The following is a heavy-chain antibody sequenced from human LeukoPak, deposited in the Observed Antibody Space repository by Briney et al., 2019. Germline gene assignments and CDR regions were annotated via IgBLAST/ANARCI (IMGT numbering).Heavy chain of an antibody. D-gene: IGHD3-9*01. CDR3: ARDASIRYFDWSGRYFDY. V-gene: IGHV4-39*07. J-gene: IGHJ4*02. CDR1: GGSISSSSYY. Sequence: SETLSLTCTVSGGSISSSSYYWGWIRQPPGKGLEWIGSIYYSGSTYYNPPLKSRVTISVDTSKNQFSLKLSSVTAADTAVYYCARDASIRYFDWSGRYFDYWGQGTLVTVSS. CDR2: IYYSGST.